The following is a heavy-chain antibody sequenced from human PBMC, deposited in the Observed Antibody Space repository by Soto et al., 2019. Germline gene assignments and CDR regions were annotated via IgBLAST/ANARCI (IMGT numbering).Heavy chain of an antibody. J-gene: IGHJ6*02. CDR2: ISSSSSYT. D-gene: IGHD3-10*01. CDR3: ARAAGYGSGSYNYYYYGMDV. CDR1: GFTFSDYY. V-gene: IGHV3-11*06. Sequence: GGSLRLSCAASGFTFSDYYMSWIRQAPGKGLEWVSYISSSSSYTNYADSVKGRFTISRDNAKNSLYLQMNSLRAEDTAVYYCARAAGYGSGSYNYYYYGMDVWGQGTTVTVPS.